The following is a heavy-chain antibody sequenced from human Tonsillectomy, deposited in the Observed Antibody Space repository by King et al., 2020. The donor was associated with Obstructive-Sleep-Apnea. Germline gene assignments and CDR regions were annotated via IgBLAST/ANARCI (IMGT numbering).Heavy chain of an antibody. Sequence: VQLVESGGTLVQPGGSLRLSCISSGFTFNNYALNWVHQAPGKGLEWVAAMSGDGRSTYYADSVKGRFTLSRDSSKKTLYPQMNSLRVEDTALYYCAKENSPYSEKSYFDFWGQGTLVTVSA. CDR1: GFTFNNYA. CDR3: AKENSPYSEKSYFDF. CDR2: MSGDGRST. V-gene: IGHV3-23*04. D-gene: IGHD2-21*01. J-gene: IGHJ4*02.